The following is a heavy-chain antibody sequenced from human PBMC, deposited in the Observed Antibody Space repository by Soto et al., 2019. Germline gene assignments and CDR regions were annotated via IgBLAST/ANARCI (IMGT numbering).Heavy chain of an antibody. Sequence: SETLSLTCAVSGGSISSGGYSWSWIRQPPGKGLEWIGYIYHSGSTYYNPSLKSRVTISVDRSKNQFSLKLSSVTAADTAVYYCDRAYSVVDFDYWGQGTMVTVYS. CDR3: DRAYSVVDFDY. V-gene: IGHV4-30-2*01. J-gene: IGHJ4*02. CDR2: IYHSGST. D-gene: IGHD2-15*01. CDR1: GGSISSGGYS.